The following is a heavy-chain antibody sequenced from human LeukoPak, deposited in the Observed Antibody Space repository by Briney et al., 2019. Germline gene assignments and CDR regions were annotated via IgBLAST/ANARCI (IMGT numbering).Heavy chain of an antibody. CDR2: IYWNDDK. J-gene: IGHJ6*02. D-gene: IGHD4-17*01. Sequence: SGPTLVKPTQTLTLTCTFSGFSLSTSGVGVGWIRQPPGKALEWLALIYWNDDKRYSPSLKSRLTITKDTSKNQVVLTMTNMDPVDTATYYCAHSVHDYGDFYYYYGMDVWGQGTTVTVSS. CDR3: AHSVHDYGDFYYYYGMDV. V-gene: IGHV2-5*01. CDR1: GFSLSTSGVG.